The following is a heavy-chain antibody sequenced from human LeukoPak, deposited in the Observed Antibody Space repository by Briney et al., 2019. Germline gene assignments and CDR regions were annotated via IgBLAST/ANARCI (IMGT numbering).Heavy chain of an antibody. V-gene: IGHV4-59*11. CDR2: IYYSGST. J-gene: IGHJ4*02. CDR1: GFTFDGHA. CDR3: ARIIALDSGSYSGFDY. D-gene: IGHD1-26*01. Sequence: GSLRLSCAASGFTFDGHAMHWVRQAPGKGLEWIGYIYYSGSTNYNPSLKSRVTISVDTSKNQFSLKLSSVTAADTAVYYCARIIALDSGSYSGFDYWGQGTLVTVSS.